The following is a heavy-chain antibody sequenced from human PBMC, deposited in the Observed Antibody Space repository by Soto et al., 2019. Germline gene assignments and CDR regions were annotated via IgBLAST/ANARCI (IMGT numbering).Heavy chain of an antibody. CDR2: ISAYNGNT. CDR3: ARDHCSSTSCYSAVDY. J-gene: IGHJ4*02. CDR1: GYYFTSYG. V-gene: IGHV1-18*04. D-gene: IGHD2-2*02. Sequence: QVQLVQSGAEVKKPGASVKVSCKASGYYFTSYGISWVRQAPGQGLEWMGWISAYNGNTNYAQNLQGRVTMTTYTSTSTAYMELRRLRSDDTAVYYCARDHCSSTSCYSAVDYWGQGTLVTVSS.